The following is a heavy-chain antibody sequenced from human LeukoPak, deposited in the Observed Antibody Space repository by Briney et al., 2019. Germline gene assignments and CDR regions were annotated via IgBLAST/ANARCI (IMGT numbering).Heavy chain of an antibody. V-gene: IGHV4-34*01. D-gene: IGHD3-16*01. CDR2: TSHTGSAY. CDR1: GGSFSGYY. CDR3: ATFRWGGGFEY. J-gene: IGHJ4*02. Sequence: SETLSLTCGFYGGSFSGYYWTWIRQPPGKGLEWIGETSHTGSAYNYNPSLKSRVTISVDTSKDQVSLRPNSGTAADTAVYYCATFRWGGGFEYWGQGIPVTVSS.